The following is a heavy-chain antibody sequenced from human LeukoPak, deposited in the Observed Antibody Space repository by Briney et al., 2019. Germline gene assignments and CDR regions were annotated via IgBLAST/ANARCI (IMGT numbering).Heavy chain of an antibody. CDR3: AKGYYDSSGYYFDY. D-gene: IGHD3-22*01. CDR1: GFTFSSYA. Sequence: GGSLRLSCAASGFTFSSYAMSWVRQAPGKGQEWVSAISGSGGSTYYADSVKGRFTISRDNSKNTLYLQMNSLRAEDTAVYYCAKGYYDSSGYYFDYWGQGTLVTVSS. J-gene: IGHJ4*02. CDR2: ISGSGGST. V-gene: IGHV3-23*01.